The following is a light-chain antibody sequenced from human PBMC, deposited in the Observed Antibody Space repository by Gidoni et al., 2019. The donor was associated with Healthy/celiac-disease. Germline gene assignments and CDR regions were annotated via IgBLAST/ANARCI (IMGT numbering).Light chain of an antibody. CDR1: QSVSSN. CDR3: QQYNNWPPGVT. V-gene: IGKV3-15*01. Sequence: EIVMTQSPATLSVSPGERATLSCRASQSVSSNLAWYQQKPGQAPRLLIYGASTRATGIPARFSVSGSGTEFTLTISSLRSEDVEVYYCQQYNNWPPGVTFGQGTRLEIK. J-gene: IGKJ5*01. CDR2: GAS.